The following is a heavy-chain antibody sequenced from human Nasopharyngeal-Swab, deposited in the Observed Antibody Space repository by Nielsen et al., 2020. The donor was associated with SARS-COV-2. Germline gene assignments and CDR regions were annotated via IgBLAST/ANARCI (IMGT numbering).Heavy chain of an antibody. CDR2: ISYDGSNK. J-gene: IGHJ4*02. D-gene: IGHD6-19*01. Sequence: GESLKISCAASGFTFSSYGMHWVRQAPGKGLEWVAVISYDGSNKYYADSVKGRFTISRDNSKNTLYLQMNSLRVEDTAVYYCARETVAGTRPDYWGQGTLVTVSS. CDR3: ARETVAGTRPDY. CDR1: GFTFSSYG. V-gene: IGHV3-30*03.